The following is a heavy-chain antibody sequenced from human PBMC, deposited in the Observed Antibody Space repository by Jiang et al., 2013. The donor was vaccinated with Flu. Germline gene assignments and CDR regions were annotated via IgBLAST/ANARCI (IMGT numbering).Heavy chain of an antibody. CDR3: ARRGEVPAAIGGYYFDY. J-gene: IGHJ4*02. CDR1: GGSISSSSYY. V-gene: IGHV4-39*01. D-gene: IGHD2-2*01. CDR2: IYYSGST. Sequence: PGLVKPSETLSLTCTVSGGSISSSSYYWGWIRQPPGKGLEWIGSIYYSGSTYYNPSLKSRVTISVDTSKNQFSLKLSSVTAADTAVYYCARRGEVPAAIGGYYFDYWGQGTLVTVSS.